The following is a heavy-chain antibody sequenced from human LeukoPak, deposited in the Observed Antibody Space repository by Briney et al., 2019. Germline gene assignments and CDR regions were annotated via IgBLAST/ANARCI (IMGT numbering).Heavy chain of an antibody. CDR2: ISYDGSDK. J-gene: IGHJ4*02. CDR3: AKDISGGDCPDY. Sequence: GGSLRLSCAAPAFTFSNYGMHWVRQAPGKGLEWVAVISYDGSDKYYADSVKGRFTISRDNSKNAVFLQMNSLSTEDTAVYYCAKDISGGDCPDYWGQGTLVTVSS. V-gene: IGHV3-30*18. CDR1: AFTFSNYG. D-gene: IGHD2-21*02.